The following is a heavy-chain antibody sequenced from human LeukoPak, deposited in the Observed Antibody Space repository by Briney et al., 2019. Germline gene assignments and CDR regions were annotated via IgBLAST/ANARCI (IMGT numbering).Heavy chain of an antibody. D-gene: IGHD1/OR15-1a*01. CDR1: GFTFSNAW. CDR3: TTQGTSGTGRVDY. Sequence: PGGSLRLSCAASGFTFSNAWMTWVRQAPGKGLEWVGRIKSKTDGGSADYAAPVKGRFTISGDDSKNTLYLQMNSLKTEDTAVYYCTTQGTSGTGRVDYWGQGTLVTVSS. CDR2: IKSKTDGGSA. V-gene: IGHV3-15*01. J-gene: IGHJ4*02.